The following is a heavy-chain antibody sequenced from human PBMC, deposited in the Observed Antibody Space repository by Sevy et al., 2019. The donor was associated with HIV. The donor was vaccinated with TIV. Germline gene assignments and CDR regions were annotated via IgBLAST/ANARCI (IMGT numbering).Heavy chain of an antibody. CDR2: INQDGSER. V-gene: IGHV3-7*01. CDR3: ARDSGDGHDY. J-gene: IGHJ4*02. CDR1: GFTFSSLW. D-gene: IGHD1-26*01. Sequence: GGSLRLSCAASGFTFSSLWMSWVRQAPGKGLEGVANINQDGSERYYVDSVKGRFTLSRDNAKNSLYLQMNSLRAEDTAVYYCARDSGDGHDYWGLGTLVTVSS.